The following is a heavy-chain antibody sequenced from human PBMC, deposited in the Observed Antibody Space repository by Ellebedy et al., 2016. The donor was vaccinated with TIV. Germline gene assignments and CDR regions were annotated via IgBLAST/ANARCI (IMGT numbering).Heavy chain of an antibody. V-gene: IGHV3-53*01. CDR2: IFGVGTT. Sequence: PGGSLRLSCAASEFTVTSTYISWVRQAPGKGLEWVSVIFGVGTTYYTDSVKGRFTISRDTSKNTIYLQMNSLRAEDTAVYYCATGPMVRGDILRKETPNPHFDYWGQGTLVTVSS. CDR3: ATGPMVRGDILRKETPNPHFDY. J-gene: IGHJ4*02. CDR1: EFTVTSTY. D-gene: IGHD3-10*01.